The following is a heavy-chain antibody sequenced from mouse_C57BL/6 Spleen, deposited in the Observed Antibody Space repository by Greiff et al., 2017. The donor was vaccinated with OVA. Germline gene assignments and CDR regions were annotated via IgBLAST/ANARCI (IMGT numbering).Heavy chain of an antibody. CDR1: GYTFTSYG. Sequence: LVESGAELARPGASVKLSCKASGYTFTSYGISWVKQRTGQGLEWIGEIYPRSGNTYYNEKFKGKATLTADKSSSTAYMELRSLTSEDSAVYFCARSLVPFAYWGQGTLVTVSA. CDR3: ARSLVPFAY. V-gene: IGHV1-81*01. J-gene: IGHJ3*01. CDR2: IYPRSGNT.